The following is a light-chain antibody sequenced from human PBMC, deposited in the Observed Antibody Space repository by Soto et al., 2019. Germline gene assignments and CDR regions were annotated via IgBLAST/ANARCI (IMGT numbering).Light chain of an antibody. Sequence: QAVVTQPPSVSAAPGQKVTISCSGSSSNIGKTFVIWYQQLPGAAPQVLIYDSNKRPSGIPDRFSGSRSGTSGSLDITGLQSGDEADYYCASWDTSLSVVLFGGGTRLTVL. J-gene: IGLJ2*01. V-gene: IGLV1-51*01. CDR1: SSNIGKTF. CDR2: DSN. CDR3: ASWDTSLSVVL.